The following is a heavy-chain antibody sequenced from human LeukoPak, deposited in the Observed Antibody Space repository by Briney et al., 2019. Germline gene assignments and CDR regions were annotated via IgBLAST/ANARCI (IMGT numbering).Heavy chain of an antibody. CDR3: ARWSHWSAVAGRNFDY. D-gene: IGHD6-19*01. CDR2: INHSGST. J-gene: IGHJ4*02. CDR1: GGSISSSSYY. Sequence: SETLSLTCTVSGGSISSSSYYWGWIRQPPGKGLEWIGEINHSGSTNYNPSLKSRVTISVDTSKNQFSLKLSSVTAADTAVYYCARWSHWSAVAGRNFDYWGQGTLVTVSS. V-gene: IGHV4-39*07.